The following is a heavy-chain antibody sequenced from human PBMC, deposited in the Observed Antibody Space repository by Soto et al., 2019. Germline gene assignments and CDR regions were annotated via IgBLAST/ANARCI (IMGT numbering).Heavy chain of an antibody. CDR3: ARGGGFCSSTSCYTGYYGMDV. Sequence: SETLSLTCAVYGGSFSGHYWSWIRQPPGKGLEWIGEINHSGSTNYNPSLKSRVTISVDTSKNQFSLKLSSVTAADTAVYYCARGGGFCSSTSCYTGYYGMDVWGQGTTVTVSS. CDR1: GGSFSGHY. CDR2: INHSGST. D-gene: IGHD2-2*02. J-gene: IGHJ6*02. V-gene: IGHV4-34*01.